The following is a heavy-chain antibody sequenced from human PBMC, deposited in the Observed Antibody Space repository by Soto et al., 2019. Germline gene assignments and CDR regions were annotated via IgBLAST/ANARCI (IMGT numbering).Heavy chain of an antibody. Sequence: GGSLRLSCAASGFISTRYSMNWVRQAPGKGLEWVSSISSTTNYIYYGDSMKGRFTISRDNAKNSLYLEMNSLRAEDTAVYYCARDLGYSYGLDYWGQGTLVTVSS. CDR3: ARDLGYSYGLDY. CDR1: GFISTRYS. V-gene: IGHV3-21*06. D-gene: IGHD5-18*01. CDR2: ISSTTNYI. J-gene: IGHJ4*02.